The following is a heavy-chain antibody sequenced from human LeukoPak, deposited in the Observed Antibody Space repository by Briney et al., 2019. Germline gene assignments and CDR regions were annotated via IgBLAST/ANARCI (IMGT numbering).Heavy chain of an antibody. CDR3: AHMGGYSIGWAGGNNY. J-gene: IGHJ4*02. V-gene: IGHV2-5*02. D-gene: IGHD5-18*01. CDR1: GFSLSTSGVG. Sequence: SGPTLVKPTQTLTLTCTFSGFSLSTSGVGVGWIRQPPGKALEWLALIYWDDDKRYSPSLKSRLTITKDTSKNQVVLTMTNMDPVDTATYYCAHMGGYSIGWAGGNNYWGQGTLVTVSS. CDR2: IYWDDDK.